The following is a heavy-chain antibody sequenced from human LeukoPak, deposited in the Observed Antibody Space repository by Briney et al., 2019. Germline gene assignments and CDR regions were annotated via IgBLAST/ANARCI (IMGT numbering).Heavy chain of an antibody. CDR1: GFTFSSYW. CDR2: XXXXXXXX. Sequence: PGGSLRLSCAASGFTFSSYWMSWVRQAPGKGXEWVXXXXXXXXXXXXVDSVKGRFTISRDNAKNSLYLQMNSLRAEDTAVYYCARDSPMDYWGQGTLVTVSS. V-gene: IGHV3-7*03. CDR3: ARDSPMDY. J-gene: IGHJ4*02.